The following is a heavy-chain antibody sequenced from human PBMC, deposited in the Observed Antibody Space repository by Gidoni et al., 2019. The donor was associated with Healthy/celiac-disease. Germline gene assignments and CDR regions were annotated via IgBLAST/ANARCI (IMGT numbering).Heavy chain of an antibody. CDR3: ARFGRPLLTFDY. D-gene: IGHD3-10*01. J-gene: IGHJ4*02. V-gene: IGHV3-30-3*01. Sequence: QVQLVESGGGVVQPGRSLRLSCAASGFTFSSYAMHWVRQAPGKGLEWVAVISYDGSNKYYADSVKGRFTISRDNSKNTLYLQMNSLRAEDTAVYYCARFGRPLLTFDYWGQGTLVTVSS. CDR1: GFTFSSYA. CDR2: ISYDGSNK.